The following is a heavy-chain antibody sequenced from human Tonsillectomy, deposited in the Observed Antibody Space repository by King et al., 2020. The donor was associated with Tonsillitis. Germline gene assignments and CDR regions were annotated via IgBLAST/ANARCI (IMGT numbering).Heavy chain of an antibody. CDR2: ISYDGSNK. V-gene: IGHV3-30-3*01. CDR1: GFTLSSYA. Sequence: QLVQSGGGVVQPGRSLRLPCAASGFTLSSYAIHWVRQAPGKGLEWVAIISYDGSNKYYADSVKGRFTISRDNSKNTLYLQMNSLRAEDTAVYYCARGPFRDGYNLAYWGQGTLVTVSS. D-gene: IGHD5-24*01. CDR3: ARGPFRDGYNLAY. J-gene: IGHJ4*02.